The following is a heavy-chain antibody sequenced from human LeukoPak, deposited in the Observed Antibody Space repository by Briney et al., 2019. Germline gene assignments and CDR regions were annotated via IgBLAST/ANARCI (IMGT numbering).Heavy chain of an antibody. CDR3: TRRPRATGYYMDV. V-gene: IGHV5-51*01. Sequence: GESLKISCKESGYSFTSHWIGWVRQIPGKGLEWMGIIYPGDSDTRYSPSFQGQVTISADKSISTAYLQWSSLKASDIAMYYCTRRPRATGYYMDVWGKGTTVTVSS. J-gene: IGHJ6*03. CDR1: GYSFTSHW. CDR2: IYPGDSDT.